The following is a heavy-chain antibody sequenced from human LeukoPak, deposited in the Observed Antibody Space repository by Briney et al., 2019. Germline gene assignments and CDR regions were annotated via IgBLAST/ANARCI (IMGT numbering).Heavy chain of an antibody. CDR1: GYTFTSYG. V-gene: IGHV1-18*01. CDR2: ISAYNGNT. D-gene: IGHD3-22*01. J-gene: IGHJ3*02. CDR3: ARADYYDSSGYLALDAFAI. Sequence: ASVKVSCKASGYTFTSYGISWVRQAPGQGLERMGWISAYNGNTNYAQKLQGRVTMTTDTSTSTAYMELRSLRSDDTAVYYCARADYYDSSGYLALDAFAIWGQGTMVTVSS.